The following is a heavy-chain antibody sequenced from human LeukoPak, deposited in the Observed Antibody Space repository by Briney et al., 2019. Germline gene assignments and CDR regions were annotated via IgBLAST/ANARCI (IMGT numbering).Heavy chain of an antibody. V-gene: IGHV1-69*13. J-gene: IGHJ6*02. CDR3: ARDRETHLAGVAGIMGYGMDV. CDR1: GGTFSSYA. D-gene: IGHD6-19*01. Sequence: ASVKVSCKASGGTFSSYAISWVRQAPGQGLEWMGAIIPIFGTANYAQKFQGRVTITADESTSTAYMELSSLRSEDTAVYYCARDRETHLAGVAGIMGYGMDVWGQGTTVTVSS. CDR2: IIPIFGTA.